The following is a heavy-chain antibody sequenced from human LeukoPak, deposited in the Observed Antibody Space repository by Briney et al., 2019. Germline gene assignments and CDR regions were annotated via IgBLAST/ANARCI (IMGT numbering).Heavy chain of an antibody. V-gene: IGHV1-2*02. CDR1: GYTFTDYY. D-gene: IGHD6-25*01. CDR3: ARRGGTAAVDMNWFDP. CDR2: ISPNSGGA. J-gene: IGHJ5*02. Sequence: ASVQVSCKASGYTFTDYYMHWVRQAPGQGLEWLGWISPNSGGADYAQKFQGRVTMTSDPPINTTYMELTRLTYDDTAVYYCARRGGTAAVDMNWFDPWGQGTPVTVSS.